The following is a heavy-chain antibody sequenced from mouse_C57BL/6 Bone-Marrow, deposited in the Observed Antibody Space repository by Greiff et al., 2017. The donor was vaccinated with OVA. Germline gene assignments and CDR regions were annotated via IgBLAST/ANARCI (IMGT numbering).Heavy chain of an antibody. CDR1: GFNIKNTF. CDR2: IDPANGNT. V-gene: IGHV14-3*01. Sequence: VQLQQSVAELVRPGASVKLSCTASGFNIKNTFMHWVKQRPEQGLEWIGRIDPANGNTKYAPKFQGKATLTADTSSNTAYLQLSILTSEDTAIYYCASFITAVDYFDYWGHGTTLTFSS. CDR3: ASFITAVDYFDY. D-gene: IGHD1-1*01. J-gene: IGHJ2*01.